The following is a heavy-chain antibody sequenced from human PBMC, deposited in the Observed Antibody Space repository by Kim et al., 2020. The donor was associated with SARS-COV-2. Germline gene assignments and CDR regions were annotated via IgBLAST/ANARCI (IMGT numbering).Heavy chain of an antibody. Sequence: GGSLRLSCAASGFTFSSYSMNWVRQAPGKGLEWVSSISSSSYIYYADSVKGRFTISRDNAKNSLYLQMNSLRAEDTAVYYCARDCYYDSSGYSYYYYYYGMDVWGQGTTVTVSS. D-gene: IGHD3-22*01. CDR3: ARDCYYDSSGYSYYYYYYGMDV. J-gene: IGHJ6*02. CDR2: ISSSSYI. V-gene: IGHV3-21*01. CDR1: GFTFSSYS.